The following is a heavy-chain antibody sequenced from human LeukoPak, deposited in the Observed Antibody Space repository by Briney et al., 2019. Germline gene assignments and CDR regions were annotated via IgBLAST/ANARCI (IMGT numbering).Heavy chain of an antibody. V-gene: IGHV3-48*02. CDR1: GFTFSSYS. J-gene: IGHJ4*02. CDR3: ARGGLEWLSY. Sequence: PGGSLRLSCAASGFTFSSYSMNWVRQAPGKGLEWVSFISSSSSPTYYADSVKGRFTISRDNAKNSVYLQMNSLRDEDTAVYYCARGGLEWLSYWGQGTLVTVSS. CDR2: ISSSSSPT. D-gene: IGHD6-19*01.